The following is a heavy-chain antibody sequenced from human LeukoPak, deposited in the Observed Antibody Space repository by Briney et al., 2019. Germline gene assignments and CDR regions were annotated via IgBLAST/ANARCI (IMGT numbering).Heavy chain of an antibody. CDR3: ARDRIGYGDTDAFDI. D-gene: IGHD4-17*01. CDR1: GCTFTGYY. V-gene: IGHV1-2*02. Sequence: AAVKVSCKASGCTFTGYYMHWVRQAPGQGLEWMGWINPNSGGTNYAQKFQGRVTMTRDTSISTDYMELSRLRSDDTAVYYCARDRIGYGDTDAFDIWGQGTMVTVSS. J-gene: IGHJ3*02. CDR2: INPNSGGT.